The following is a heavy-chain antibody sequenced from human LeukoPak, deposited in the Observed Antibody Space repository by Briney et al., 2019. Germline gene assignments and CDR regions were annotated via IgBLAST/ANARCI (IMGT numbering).Heavy chain of an antibody. CDR2: IYYSGST. Sequence: SETLSLTCTVSGGSISSSSYYWGWIRQPPGKGLEWIGSIYYSGSTNYNPSLKSRVTISIDTSKNQFSLKLSSVTAADTAVYYCARWGIAAVGSWGQGTLVTVSS. CDR1: GGSISSSSYY. CDR3: ARWGIAAVGS. D-gene: IGHD6-13*01. J-gene: IGHJ5*01. V-gene: IGHV4-39*07.